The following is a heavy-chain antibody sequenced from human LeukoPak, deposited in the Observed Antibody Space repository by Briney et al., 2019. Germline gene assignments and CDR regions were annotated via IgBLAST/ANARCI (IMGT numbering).Heavy chain of an antibody. CDR2: ITSDASRT. CDR3: ARDVGTDYFYMDV. CDR1: GFTFGNYF. Sequence: GGSLRPSCAASGFTFGNYFMHWVRQAPGKGLVWVSRITSDASRTDYADSVKGRFTISRDNAKNTVFLQMNSLRAEDTAVYYCARDVGTDYFYMDVWGKGTTVTVPS. V-gene: IGHV3-74*01. J-gene: IGHJ6*03. D-gene: IGHD1-1*01.